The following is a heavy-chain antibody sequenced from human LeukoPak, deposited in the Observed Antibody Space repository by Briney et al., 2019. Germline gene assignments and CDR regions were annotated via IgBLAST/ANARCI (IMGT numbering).Heavy chain of an antibody. Sequence: GGSLRLSCAASGFTFSSYWMHWVRQAPGKGLVWVSRINSDGSSTSYADSVKGRFTISRDNAKNTLYLQMNSLRAEDTAVYYCAREGITTDAFDIWGQGTMVTVSS. CDR3: AREGITTDAFDI. J-gene: IGHJ3*02. CDR1: GFTFSSYW. D-gene: IGHD3-22*01. CDR2: INSDGSST. V-gene: IGHV3-74*01.